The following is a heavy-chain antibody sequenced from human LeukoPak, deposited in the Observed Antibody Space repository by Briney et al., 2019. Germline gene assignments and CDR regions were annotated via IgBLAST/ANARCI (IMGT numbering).Heavy chain of an antibody. Sequence: ASVKVSCKASGYTFTGYYLHWVRQAPGQGLEWMGWINPISGVTGSAQKFQGRVTMARDKSISTVYMELSRLTSDDTAIYFCARVGSSGWYYWLDPWGQGTLVTVSS. V-gene: IGHV1-2*02. J-gene: IGHJ5*02. D-gene: IGHD6-19*01. CDR1: GYTFTGYY. CDR2: INPISGVT. CDR3: ARVGSSGWYYWLDP.